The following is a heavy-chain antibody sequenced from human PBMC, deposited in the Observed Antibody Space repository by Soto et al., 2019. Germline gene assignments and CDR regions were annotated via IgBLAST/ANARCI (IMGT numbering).Heavy chain of an antibody. CDR2: IYYSGST. CDR3: ARSGYLPYYYGMDV. Sequence: SETLSLTCTVSGGSISSGDYYWSWIRQPPGKGLEWIGYIYYSGSTYYNPSLKSRVTISVDTSKNQFSLKLSSVTAADTAVYYCARSGYLPYYYGMDVWGQGTTVTVSS. J-gene: IGHJ6*02. V-gene: IGHV4-30-4*01. CDR1: GGSISSGDYY. D-gene: IGHD3-22*01.